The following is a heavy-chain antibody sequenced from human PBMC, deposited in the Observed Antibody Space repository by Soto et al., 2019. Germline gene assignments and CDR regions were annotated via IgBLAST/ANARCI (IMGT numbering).Heavy chain of an antibody. Sequence: SETLSLTCTVSGGSISSYYWSWIRQPPGKGLEWIGYIYYSGSTNYNPSLKSRVTISVDTSKNQFSLKLSSVTAADTAVYYCARDKRAFDYWGQGTLVTVSS. V-gene: IGHV4-59*01. CDR3: ARDKRAFDY. CDR1: GGSISSYY. CDR2: IYYSGST. J-gene: IGHJ4*02.